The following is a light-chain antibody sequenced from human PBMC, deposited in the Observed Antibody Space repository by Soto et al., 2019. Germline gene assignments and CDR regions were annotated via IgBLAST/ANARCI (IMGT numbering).Light chain of an antibody. V-gene: IGLV1-44*01. Sequence: QSVLTQPPSASGTPGQRVTISCSGGSSNIGTIAVNWYQQLPGTAPKLLIYNNNQRPSGVPDRFSGSKSGTSASLAISGRQSEDEADYYCASWDDSVNGYVFGTGTKLTVL. CDR3: ASWDDSVNGYV. CDR2: NNN. CDR1: SSNIGTIA. J-gene: IGLJ1*01.